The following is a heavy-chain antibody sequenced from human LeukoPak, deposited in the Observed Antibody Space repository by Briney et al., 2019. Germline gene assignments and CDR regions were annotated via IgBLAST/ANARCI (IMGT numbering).Heavy chain of an antibody. CDR2: ISRSGSTI. Sequence: GGSLRLSCAASGFTFSSYEMNWVRQAPGKGLERVSYISRSGSTIYYADSVKGRFTISRDNARNSLYLQMNSLRAEDTAVYYCAKLELRDAFDIWGQGTMVTVSS. V-gene: IGHV3-48*03. D-gene: IGHD3-10*01. CDR1: GFTFSSYE. CDR3: AKLELRDAFDI. J-gene: IGHJ3*02.